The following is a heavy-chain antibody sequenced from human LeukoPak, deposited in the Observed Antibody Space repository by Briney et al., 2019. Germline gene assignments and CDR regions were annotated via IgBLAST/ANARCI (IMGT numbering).Heavy chain of an antibody. D-gene: IGHD3-22*01. Sequence: ASVKVSCKASGYILSSYNMHWVRQAPGQGLEWLGIINPSGGDTKYAQKFQGRVTMTTDTSTSTAYMELRSLRSDDTAVYYCASGYYYDSSGYRSDAFDIWGQGTMVTVSS. CDR2: INPSGGDT. CDR1: GYILSSYN. J-gene: IGHJ3*02. CDR3: ASGYYYDSSGYRSDAFDI. V-gene: IGHV1-46*01.